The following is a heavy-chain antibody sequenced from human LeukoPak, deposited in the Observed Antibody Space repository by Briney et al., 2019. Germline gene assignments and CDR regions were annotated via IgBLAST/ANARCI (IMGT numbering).Heavy chain of an antibody. CDR1: GFTFSSYG. J-gene: IGHJ4*02. D-gene: IGHD3-16*01. Sequence: PGGSLRLSCAASGFTFSSYGMHWVRQAPGKGLEWVAFIRYDGSHKDYVDFVKGRFTVSRDNFKNTLALQMQSLRVEDTAVYYCAKDRSMMTFGGIIISDWGQGTLASVSS. CDR2: IRYDGSHK. CDR3: AKDRSMMTFGGIIISD. V-gene: IGHV3-30*02.